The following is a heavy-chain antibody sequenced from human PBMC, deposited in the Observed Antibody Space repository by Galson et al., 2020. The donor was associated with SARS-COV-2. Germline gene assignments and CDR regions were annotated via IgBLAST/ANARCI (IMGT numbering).Heavy chain of an antibody. Sequence: ASVQVSCKASGFTFTDYYMNWVRQAPGQGLEWVGWINPYSGDTDQAQNFQGRVTMTSDTTINTAYMELSSPRSDDTAIYYCASGDYGVSWGEGTLITVSS. D-gene: IGHD4-17*01. J-gene: IGHJ1*01. V-gene: IGHV1-2*02. CDR3: ASGDYGVS. CDR1: GFTFTDYY. CDR2: INPYSGDT.